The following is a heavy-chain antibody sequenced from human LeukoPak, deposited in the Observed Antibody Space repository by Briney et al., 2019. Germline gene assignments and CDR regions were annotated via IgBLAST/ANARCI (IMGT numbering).Heavy chain of an antibody. CDR2: ISGSGGST. J-gene: IGHJ6*02. CDR3: AKEGVWGITMVRGVTGNGMDV. D-gene: IGHD3-10*01. CDR1: GFTFSSYA. V-gene: IGHV3-23*01. Sequence: GSLQLSCAASGFTFSSYAMSWVRQAPGKGLEWVSNISGSGGSTYYADSVKGRFTISRDNSKNTLYLQMNSLRAEDTAVYYCAKEGVWGITMVRGVTGNGMDVWGQGTTVTVSS.